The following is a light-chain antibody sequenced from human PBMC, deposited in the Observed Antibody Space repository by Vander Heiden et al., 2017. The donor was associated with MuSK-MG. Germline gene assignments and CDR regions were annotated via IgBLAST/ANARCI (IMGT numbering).Light chain of an antibody. J-gene: IGKJ2*01. CDR3: QQSYSTLSYT. CDR1: QSISSY. V-gene: IGKV1-39*01. Sequence: DIQMTQSPSSLSASVGDRVTITCRASQSISSYVSWYQQKPGKAPKLLIYAASSLQSGVPSRFSGSGSGTDFTLTSSSLQPEDFATYYCQQSYSTLSYTFGQGTKLEIK. CDR2: AAS.